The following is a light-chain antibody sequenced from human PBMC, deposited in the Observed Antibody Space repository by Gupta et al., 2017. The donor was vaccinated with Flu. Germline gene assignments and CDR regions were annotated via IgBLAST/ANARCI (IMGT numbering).Light chain of an antibody. CDR3: QQRRA. CDR2: DAS. Sequence: SLSPGERATLACRASQGVSSYLAWYQQKPGQAPRLLIYDASNRATGIPARFSGSGPGTDFTLTISSLEPEDFAVYYCQQRRAFGQGTKLEIK. CDR1: QGVSSY. V-gene: IGKV3D-11*01. J-gene: IGKJ2*01.